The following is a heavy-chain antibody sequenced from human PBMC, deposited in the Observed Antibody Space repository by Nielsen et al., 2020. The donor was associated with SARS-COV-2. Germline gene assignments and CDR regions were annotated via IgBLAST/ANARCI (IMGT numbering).Heavy chain of an antibody. V-gene: IGHV3-23*01. CDR1: GFTFSSYA. Sequence: GGSLRLSCAASGFTFSSYAMSWVRQAPGKGLEWVSAISGSGGSTYYADSVKGRFTISRDNSKNTLYLQMNSLRAEDTAVYYCARDILNYYDSSGHYYYYYGMDVWGQGTTVTSP. D-gene: IGHD3-22*01. CDR2: ISGSGGST. CDR3: ARDILNYYDSSGHYYYYYGMDV. J-gene: IGHJ6*02.